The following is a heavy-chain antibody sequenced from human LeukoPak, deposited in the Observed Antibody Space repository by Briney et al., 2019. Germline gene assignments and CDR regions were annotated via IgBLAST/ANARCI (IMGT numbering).Heavy chain of an antibody. V-gene: IGHV1-2*02. CDR1: GYTFTGYY. CDR2: INPNSGGT. CDR3: ARGDQWLADYYYYGMDV. J-gene: IGHJ6*02. D-gene: IGHD6-19*01. Sequence: GASVKVSCEASGYTFTGYYMHWVRQAPGQGLEWMGWINPNSGGTNYAQKFQGRVTMTRDTSISTAYMELSRLRSDDTAVYYCARGDQWLADYYYYGMDVWGQGTTVTVSS.